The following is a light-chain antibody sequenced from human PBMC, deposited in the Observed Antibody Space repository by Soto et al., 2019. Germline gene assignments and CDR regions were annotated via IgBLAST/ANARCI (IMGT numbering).Light chain of an antibody. V-gene: IGLV2-14*01. J-gene: IGLJ1*01. CDR2: EVS. CDR3: SSYTSSSTYG. Sequence: QSVLTQPASVSGSPGQSITISCTGTSSDVGGYNYVSWYQQHPVKAPKLMIYEVSNRPSGVSNRFSGSKSGNTASLTISGLQSEDEADYYCSSYTSSSTYGFGTGTKLTVL. CDR1: SSDVGGYNY.